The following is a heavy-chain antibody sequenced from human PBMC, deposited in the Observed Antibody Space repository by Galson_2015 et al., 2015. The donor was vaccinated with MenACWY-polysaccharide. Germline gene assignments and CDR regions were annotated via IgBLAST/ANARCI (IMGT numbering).Heavy chain of an antibody. D-gene: IGHD3-3*01. V-gene: IGHV3-74*03. CDR3: ARGISITVLGVRFSTGGMDV. J-gene: IGHJ6*02. Sequence: SLRLSCAASGFNLGSYWMHWVRQAPGKGLEWVSRVNSDASLKPYAPSVKGRFTISRDNAKNTLYLQMNSLTAEDTAVYFCARGISITVLGVRFSTGGMDVWGQGTPVTVSS. CDR1: GFNLGSYW. CDR2: VNSDASLK.